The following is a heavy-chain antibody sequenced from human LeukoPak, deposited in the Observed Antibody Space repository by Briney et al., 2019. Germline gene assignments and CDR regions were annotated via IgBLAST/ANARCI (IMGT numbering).Heavy chain of an antibody. CDR1: GGSFSGYY. CDR3: ARRLRIAARHNFDY. V-gene: IGHV4-34*01. J-gene: IGHJ4*02. CDR2: INHSGST. Sequence: SETLSLTCAVYGGSFSGYYWSWIPQPPGKGLEWIGEINHSGSTNYNPSLKSRVTISVDTSKNQFSLKLSSVTAADTAVYYCARRLRIAARHNFDYWGQGTLVTVSS. D-gene: IGHD6-6*01.